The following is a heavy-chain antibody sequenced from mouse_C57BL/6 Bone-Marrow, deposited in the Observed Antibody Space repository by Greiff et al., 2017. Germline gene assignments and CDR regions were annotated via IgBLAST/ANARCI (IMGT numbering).Heavy chain of an antibody. J-gene: IGHJ4*01. Sequence: VLLQQSGAELARPGASVKLSCKASGYTFTSYGISWAKQRTGQGLEWIGEIYPRSGNTYYNEKFKGKATLTADKSSSTAYMELRSLTSEDSAVYFCARGDYYAMDYWGQGTSGTVSS. CDR1: GYTFTSYG. CDR2: IYPRSGNT. CDR3: ARGDYYAMDY. V-gene: IGHV1-81*01.